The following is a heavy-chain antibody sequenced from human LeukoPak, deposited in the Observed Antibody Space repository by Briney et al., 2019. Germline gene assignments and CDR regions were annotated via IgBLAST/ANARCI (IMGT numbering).Heavy chain of an antibody. D-gene: IGHD2-2*01. V-gene: IGHV3-30*02. CDR1: GFTFSSYG. Sequence: PGGSLRLSCAASGFTFSSYGMHWVRQAPGKGLEWVAFIRYDGSNKYYADSVKGRFTISRDNSKNTLHLQMNSLRAEDTAVYYCAKDRPYQLHIGDAFDVWGQGTMVTVSS. CDR3: AKDRPYQLHIGDAFDV. J-gene: IGHJ3*01. CDR2: IRYDGSNK.